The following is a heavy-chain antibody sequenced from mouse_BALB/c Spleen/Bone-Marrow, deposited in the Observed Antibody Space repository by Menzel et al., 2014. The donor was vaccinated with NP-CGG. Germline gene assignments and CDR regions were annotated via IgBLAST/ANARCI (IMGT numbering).Heavy chain of an antibody. CDR1: GYSITSDYA. D-gene: IGHD2-3*01. CDR3: ARNGYYYYFDY. V-gene: IGHV3-2*02. J-gene: IGHJ2*01. Sequence: VQLQQSGPGLVKPSQSLSLTCTVTGYSITSDYAWNWTRQFPGNKLEWMGYISYSGSTSYNPSLKSRISITRDTSKNQFFLQLNSVTTEDTATYYCARNGYYYYFDYWGQGTTLTVSS. CDR2: ISYSGST.